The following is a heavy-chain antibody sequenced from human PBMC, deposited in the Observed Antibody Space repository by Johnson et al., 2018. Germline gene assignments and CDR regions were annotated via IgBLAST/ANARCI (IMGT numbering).Heavy chain of an antibody. CDR3: AKEIRRGGIAAAGTVGFQH. V-gene: IGHV3-43*01. CDR1: GFTFDDYS. D-gene: IGHD6-13*01. Sequence: EVQLVESGGVVVQPGGYLRLSCAASGFTFDDYSMHWVRQAPGKGLEWVSLISWDGGSTYYADSVKGRFTISRVKRENSLYLQMNSLRTEDTALYYCAKEIRRGGIAAAGTVGFQHWGQGTLVTVSS. J-gene: IGHJ1*01. CDR2: ISWDGGST.